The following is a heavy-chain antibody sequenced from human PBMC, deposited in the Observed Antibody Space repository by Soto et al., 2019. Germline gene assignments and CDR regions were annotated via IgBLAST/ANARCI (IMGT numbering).Heavy chain of an antibody. CDR1: GFTFSSYG. V-gene: IGHV3-33*01. Sequence: QVQLVESGGGVVQPGRSLRLSCAASGFTFSSYGMHWVRQAPGKGLEWVAVIWYDGSNKYYADSVKGRFTISRDNSKNPLYLQMNSLRAEDTAVYYCAREARTYYFDYWGQGTLVTVSS. CDR3: AREARTYYFDY. J-gene: IGHJ4*02. CDR2: IWYDGSNK.